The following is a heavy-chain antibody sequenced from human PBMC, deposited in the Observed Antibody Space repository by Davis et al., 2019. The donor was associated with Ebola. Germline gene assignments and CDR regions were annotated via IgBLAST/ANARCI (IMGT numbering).Heavy chain of an antibody. CDR2: ISYDGSNK. CDR3: AREMATTNDAFDI. D-gene: IGHD5-24*01. CDR1: GFTFSSYG. Sequence: GESLKISCAASGFTFSSYGMHWVRQAPGKGLEWVAVISYDGSNKYYADSVKGRFTISRDNAKNTLYLQKNSPRVEDTAVYYCAREMATTNDAFDIWGQGTMVSVSS. J-gene: IGHJ3*02. V-gene: IGHV3-30*03.